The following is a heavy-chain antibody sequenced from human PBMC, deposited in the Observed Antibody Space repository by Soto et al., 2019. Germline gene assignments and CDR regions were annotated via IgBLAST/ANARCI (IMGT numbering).Heavy chain of an antibody. J-gene: IGHJ6*02. CDR3: ARRAGDYAYYAMDV. V-gene: IGHV4-4*02. Sequence: SETLSLTCAVSGGSISSSSWWIWVRQPQGKGLEWIGEIYHSGGTNYNPSLKSRVTISVDKSNNESSLKLSSVTAADTAVYYCARRAGDYAYYAMDVWGHGTTVTVSS. D-gene: IGHD4-17*01. CDR2: IYHSGGT. CDR1: GGSISSSSW.